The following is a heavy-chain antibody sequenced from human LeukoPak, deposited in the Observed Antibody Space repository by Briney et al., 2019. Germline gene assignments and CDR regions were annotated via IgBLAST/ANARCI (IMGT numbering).Heavy chain of an antibody. CDR1: GYTLTELS. CDR3: ATEHRLGFGESIYYFDY. V-gene: IGHV1-24*01. Sequence: GAPVKVSCKVSGYTLTELSMHWVRQAPGKGLEWMGGFDPEDGETIYAQKFQGRVTMTEDTSTDTAYMELSSLRSEDTAVYYCATEHRLGFGESIYYFDYWGQGTLVTVSS. J-gene: IGHJ4*02. D-gene: IGHD3-10*01. CDR2: FDPEDGET.